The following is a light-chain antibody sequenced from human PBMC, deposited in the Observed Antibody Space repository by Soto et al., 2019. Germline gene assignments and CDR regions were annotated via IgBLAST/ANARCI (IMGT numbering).Light chain of an antibody. J-gene: IGKJ1*01. Sequence: DIQMTQSPSTLSASLGDRVTLTCRASQTISTWLAWYQQKPGKAPKLLIYDASNLEKGAPSRFSGSGSGTDFTFDISSLQPEDVATYYCQHHHNLPHFGQGTKVDIK. CDR2: DAS. V-gene: IGKV1-33*01. CDR3: QHHHNLPH. CDR1: QTISTW.